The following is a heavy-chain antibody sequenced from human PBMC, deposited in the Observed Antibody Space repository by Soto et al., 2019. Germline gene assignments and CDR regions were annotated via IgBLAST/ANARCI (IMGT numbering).Heavy chain of an antibody. V-gene: IGHV3-74*01. D-gene: IGHD3-10*01. CDR2: ISTDGRTT. CDR3: TETRLPMSY. J-gene: IGHJ4*02. Sequence: GGSLSLSCAASGFSFSHYWMHWVRQAPGKGLVWVSRISTDGRTTTYADSVKGRFTISSDNAKSTLYLQMNSLTVEAGAVCSCTETRLPMSYWGQGILVTVSS. CDR1: GFSFSHYW.